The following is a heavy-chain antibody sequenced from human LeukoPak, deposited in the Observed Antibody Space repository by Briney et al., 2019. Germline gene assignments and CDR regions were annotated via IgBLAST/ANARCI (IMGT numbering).Heavy chain of an antibody. Sequence: GGSLRLSCAASGFTVRSNYMTWVRQAPGKGLEWVSVIYSGGSTYYADSVKGRFTISRDNSKNTLYLQMNSLRAEDTAVYYCARRLSQSIAVAGYYFDHWGQGTLVTVSS. J-gene: IGHJ4*02. CDR2: IYSGGST. D-gene: IGHD6-19*01. V-gene: IGHV3-53*01. CDR3: ARRLSQSIAVAGYYFDH. CDR1: GFTVRSNY.